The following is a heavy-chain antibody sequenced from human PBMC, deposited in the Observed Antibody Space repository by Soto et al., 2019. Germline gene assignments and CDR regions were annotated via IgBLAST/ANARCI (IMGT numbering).Heavy chain of an antibody. CDR3: ARVGGYYDFWSGYYNWWFDP. D-gene: IGHD3-3*01. CDR1: GTSISSYY. CDR2: IHYSGTT. Sequence: PSETLSLTCTVSGTSISSYYWSWIRQPPGKGLEWIANIHYSGTTNYNPSLASRVTISVDTSKNQFSLKLSSVTAADTAVYYCARVGGYYDFWSGYYNWWFDPWGQGTLVTVSS. V-gene: IGHV4-59*12. J-gene: IGHJ5*02.